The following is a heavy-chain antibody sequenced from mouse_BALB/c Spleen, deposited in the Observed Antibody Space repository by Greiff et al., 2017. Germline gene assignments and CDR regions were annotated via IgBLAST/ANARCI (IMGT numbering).Heavy chain of an antibody. J-gene: IGHJ3*01. D-gene: IGHD1-1*01. Sequence: LQQPGSELVRPGASVKLSCKASGYTFTSYWMHWVKQRHGQGLEWIGNIYPGSGSTNYDEKFKSKGTLTVDTSSSTAYMHLSSLTSEDSAVYYCTRSLYYGSSGLAYWGQGTLVTVSA. CDR1: GYTFTSYW. V-gene: IGHV1S22*01. CDR2: IYPGSGST. CDR3: TRSLYYGSSGLAY.